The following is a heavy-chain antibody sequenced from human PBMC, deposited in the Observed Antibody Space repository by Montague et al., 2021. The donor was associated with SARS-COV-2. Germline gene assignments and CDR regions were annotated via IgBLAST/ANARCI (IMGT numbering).Heavy chain of an antibody. CDR3: AKDSESSLEVASFVNAFDI. J-gene: IGHJ3*02. CDR2: ISWNSGTI. D-gene: IGHD5-12*01. CDR1: GFRFGYYA. V-gene: IGHV3-9*01. Sequence: SLSLSWSASGFRFGYYAMHWVRQAPGKGLEWVSGISWNSGTIGYADSVEGRFTISRDNAKNSLYLQMNSLRAEDTAFYYCAKDSESSLEVASFVNAFDIWGQGTMVTVSS.